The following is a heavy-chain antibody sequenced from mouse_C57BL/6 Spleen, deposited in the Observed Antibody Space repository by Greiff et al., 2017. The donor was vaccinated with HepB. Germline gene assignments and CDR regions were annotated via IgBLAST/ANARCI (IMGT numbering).Heavy chain of an antibody. Sequence: SGPELVKPGDSVKISCKASGYSFTGYFMNWVMQSHGKSLEWIGRINPYNGDTFYNQKFKGKATLTVDKSSSTAHMELRSLTSEDSAVYYCARSYDGYLWYFDVWGTGTTVTVSS. J-gene: IGHJ1*03. CDR2: INPYNGDT. CDR3: ARSYDGYLWYFDV. D-gene: IGHD2-3*01. V-gene: IGHV1-20*01. CDR1: GYSFTGYF.